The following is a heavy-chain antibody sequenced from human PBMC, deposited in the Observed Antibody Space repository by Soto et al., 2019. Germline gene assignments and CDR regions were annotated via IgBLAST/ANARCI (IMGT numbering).Heavy chain of an antibody. V-gene: IGHV4-4*07. CDR3: ARTVGAAYYFDF. CDR2: VYTSGST. D-gene: IGHD1-26*01. CDR1: GDSMTKYY. J-gene: IGHJ4*02. Sequence: PSETLSRTCTVSGDSMTKYYWSWIRQPAGKGLEWIGRVYTSGSTNYTPSLKSRVTMSIDTSNNHFSLNLKSVTAADTAVYYCARTVGAAYYFDFWGQGALVTVSS.